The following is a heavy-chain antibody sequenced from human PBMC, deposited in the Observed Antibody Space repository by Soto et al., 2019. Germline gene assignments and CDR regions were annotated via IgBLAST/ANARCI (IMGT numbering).Heavy chain of an antibody. V-gene: IGHV4-61*01. Sequence: SETLSLTCTVSGGSVSSGSYYWSWIRQPPGEGLEWIGYIYYSGSTNYNPALKSRVTISVDTSKNQFSLKLSSVTAADTAVYYCARVATVTYDYWGQGTLVTVSS. D-gene: IGHD4-17*01. CDR2: IYYSGST. J-gene: IGHJ4*02. CDR3: ARVATVTYDY. CDR1: GGSVSSGSYY.